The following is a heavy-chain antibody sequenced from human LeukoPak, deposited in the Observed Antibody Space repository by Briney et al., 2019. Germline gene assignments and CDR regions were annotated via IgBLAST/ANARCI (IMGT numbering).Heavy chain of an antibody. Sequence: KSSGTLSLTCAVSGGSISSSAWWSWVRQPPGKGLEWIGYIYYSGSTNYNPSLKSRVTISVDTSKNQFSLKLSSVTAADTAVYYCAGTYGGNSGYWGQGTLVTVSS. D-gene: IGHD4-23*01. V-gene: IGHV4-4*02. CDR3: AGTYGGNSGY. J-gene: IGHJ4*02. CDR1: GGSISSSAW. CDR2: IYYSGST.